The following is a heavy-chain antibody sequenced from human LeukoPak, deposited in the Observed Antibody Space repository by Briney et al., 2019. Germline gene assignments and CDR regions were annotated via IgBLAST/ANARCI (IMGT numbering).Heavy chain of an antibody. J-gene: IGHJ4*02. V-gene: IGHV3-9*01. CDR1: GFTFDEYA. D-gene: IGHD2-2*01. Sequence: GGSLRLSCAASGFTFDEYAMYWVRQPPGKGPEWVSGISWDSGSIGYADSVKGRFTISRDNAKNSLYLQMNSLRAEDTALYYCTKARYCSSAPCPFDYWGQGTLVTVFS. CDR2: ISWDSGSI. CDR3: TKARYCSSAPCPFDY.